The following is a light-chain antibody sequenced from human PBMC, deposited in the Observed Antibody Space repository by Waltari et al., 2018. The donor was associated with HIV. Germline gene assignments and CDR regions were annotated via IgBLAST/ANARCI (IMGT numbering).Light chain of an antibody. J-gene: IGLJ1*01. CDR1: SSYDGGLSK. Sequence: QSALTQLRPVPGSPGTSVTISFPGTSSYDGGLSKVSWFQQHPGKAPKLMIYDVSKRPSGVPDRFSGSKSGNTASLTISGLQAEDEADYYCCSYAGSYTFSYVFGTGTKVTVL. V-gene: IGLV2-11*01. CDR2: DVS. CDR3: CSYAGSYTFSYV.